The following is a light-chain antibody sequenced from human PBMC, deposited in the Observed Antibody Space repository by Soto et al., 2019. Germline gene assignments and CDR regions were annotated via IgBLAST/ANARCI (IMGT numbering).Light chain of an antibody. CDR2: RAY. J-gene: IGKJ5*01. V-gene: IGKV3-15*01. CDR3: QQYNSWPIT. Sequence: EIVLTQSPGTLSLSPGERATLSCRASQSVSGNLAWYQQKPGQGPRLLVYRAYTRTLGIQARFSGSESGTEFTLTIRSLQSEDFAVYYCQQYNSWPITFGQGTRLEIK. CDR1: QSVSGN.